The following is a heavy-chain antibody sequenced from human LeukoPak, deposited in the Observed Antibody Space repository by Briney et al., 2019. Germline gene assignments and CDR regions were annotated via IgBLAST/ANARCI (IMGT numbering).Heavy chain of an antibody. V-gene: IGHV3-73*01. CDR2: IRSKANSYAT. CDR3: TRRGYCSGGSCYSFDY. J-gene: IGHJ4*02. Sequence: HAGGSLRLSCAASGFTFSGSAMHWVRQASGKGLEWVGRIRSKANSYATAYAASVKGRFTISRDDSKNTAYRQMNSLKTEDTAVYYCTRRGYCSGGSCYSFDYWGQGTLVTVSS. D-gene: IGHD2-15*01. CDR1: GFTFSGSA.